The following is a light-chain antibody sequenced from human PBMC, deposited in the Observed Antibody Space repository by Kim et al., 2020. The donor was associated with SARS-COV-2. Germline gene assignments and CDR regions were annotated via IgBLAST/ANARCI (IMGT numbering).Light chain of an antibody. Sequence: SYELTQPPSVSVAPGKTASITCGGNNIGSKSVHWYQQKPGQAPVLVIYYDHDRPSVIPERFSGSNSGNTATLTISRVEAGDEADYYCQVWDSSRHRVFGGGTKVTVL. CDR2: YDH. V-gene: IGLV3-21*04. CDR3: QVWDSSRHRV. J-gene: IGLJ2*01. CDR1: NIGSKS.